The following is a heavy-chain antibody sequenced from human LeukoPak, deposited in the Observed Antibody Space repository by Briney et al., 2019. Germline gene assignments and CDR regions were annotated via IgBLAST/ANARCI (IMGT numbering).Heavy chain of an antibody. J-gene: IGHJ4*02. CDR3: ARTLLWFGELVDY. V-gene: IGHV4-59*08. CDR1: GGSISSYY. CDR2: IYYSGST. Sequence: PSETLSLTCTVSGGSISSYYWSWIRQPPGKGLEWIGYIYYSGSTNYNPSLKSRVTISVDTSKNQFSLKLSSVTAADTAVYYCARTLLWFGELVDYWGQGTLVTVSS. D-gene: IGHD3-10*01.